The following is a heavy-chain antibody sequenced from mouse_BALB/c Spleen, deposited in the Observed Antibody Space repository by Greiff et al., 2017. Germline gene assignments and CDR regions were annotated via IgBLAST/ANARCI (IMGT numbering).Heavy chain of an antibody. CDR3: AGVRRGYAMDY. J-gene: IGHJ4*01. D-gene: IGHD2-14*01. V-gene: IGHV1-14*01. CDR2: INPYNDGT. Sequence: VQLQQSGAELVKPGASVKMSCKASGYTFTSYVMHWVKQKPGQGLEWIGYINPYNDGTKYNEKFKGKATLTSDKSSSTAYMELSSLTSEDSAVYYCAGVRRGYAMDYWGQGTSVTVSS. CDR1: GYTFTSYV.